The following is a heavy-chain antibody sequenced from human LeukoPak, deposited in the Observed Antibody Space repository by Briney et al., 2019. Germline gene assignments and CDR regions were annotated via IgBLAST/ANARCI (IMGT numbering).Heavy chain of an antibody. V-gene: IGHV3-53*01. CDR1: GFTVSSNY. D-gene: IGHD6-19*01. CDR3: ARSYSSGWYYFDY. Sequence: PGGSLRFSCAASGFTVSSNYMSWVRQAPGKGLEWVSVIYSGGSTYYADSVKGRFTISRDNSKNTLYLQMNSLRAEDTAVYYCARSYSSGWYYFDYWGQGTLVTVSS. CDR2: IYSGGST. J-gene: IGHJ4*02.